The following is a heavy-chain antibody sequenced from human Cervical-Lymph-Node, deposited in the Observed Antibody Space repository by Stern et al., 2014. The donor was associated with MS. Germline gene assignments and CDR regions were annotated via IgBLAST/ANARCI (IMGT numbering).Heavy chain of an antibody. CDR2: IFPVFGTP. CDR3: ALSSEASGRWCWVGYDL. D-gene: IGHD2-21*01. J-gene: IGHJ5*02. CDR1: GGTFSQFP. Sequence: QVQLAQSGPEVTKPASSVKLPCKASGGTFSQFPSSWVRQAPGQGLEWMAGIFPVFGTPTYAQEFRGRVRIAAGVSTSTVYMELSSLRSGGTAVYCCALSSEASGRWCWVGYDLWGQGTLVTVSS. V-gene: IGHV1-69*01.